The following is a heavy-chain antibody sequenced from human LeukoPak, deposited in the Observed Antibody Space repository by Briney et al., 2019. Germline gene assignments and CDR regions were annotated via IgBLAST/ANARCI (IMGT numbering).Heavy chain of an antibody. CDR3: AKDRVYIAVAGTSLDY. Sequence: PGGSLRLSCAASGFTFTTYWMSWVRQAPGKGLEWVAFIRSDGSTTHYSDSVKGRFTISRDNSKNTLYLQMNSLRAEDTAVYYCAKDRVYIAVAGTSLDYWGQGTLVTVSS. D-gene: IGHD6-19*01. CDR1: GFTFTTYW. CDR2: IRSDGSTT. V-gene: IGHV3-30*02. J-gene: IGHJ4*02.